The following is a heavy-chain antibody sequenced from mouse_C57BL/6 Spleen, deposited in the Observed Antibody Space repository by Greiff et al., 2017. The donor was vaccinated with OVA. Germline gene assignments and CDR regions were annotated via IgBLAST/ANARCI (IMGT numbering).Heavy chain of an antibody. CDR3: ARRDYDGGYYYAMDY. CDR1: GYTFTSYW. D-gene: IGHD2-4*01. Sequence: VQLQQPGAELVKPGASVKMSCKASGYTFTSYWITWVKQRPGHGLEWIGDIYPGSGSTNYNEKFKSKATLTVDTSSSTAYMQLSSLTSEDSAVYYCARRDYDGGYYYAMDYWGQGTSVTVSS. V-gene: IGHV1-55*01. CDR2: IYPGSGST. J-gene: IGHJ4*01.